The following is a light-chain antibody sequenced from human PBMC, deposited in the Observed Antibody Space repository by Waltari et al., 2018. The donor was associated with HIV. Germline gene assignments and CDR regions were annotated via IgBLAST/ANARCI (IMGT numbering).Light chain of an antibody. Sequence: QSALTQPATVSGSPGQSITISCTGGSNDVGGYNYVSWYQHLPGKAPKLIIYEVTNRPSGVFNRFSGSKSGNTASLTISGLQAEDEADYYCTSYASSSSLLFGGGTKLTVL. J-gene: IGLJ2*01. CDR2: EVT. CDR3: TSYASSSSLL. V-gene: IGLV2-14*01. CDR1: SNDVGGYNY.